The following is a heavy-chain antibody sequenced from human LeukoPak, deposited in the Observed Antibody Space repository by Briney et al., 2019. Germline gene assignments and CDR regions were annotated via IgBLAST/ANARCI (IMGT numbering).Heavy chain of an antibody. CDR3: ARGTNYYDSSGTYFDY. CDR1: GFTFSSYW. D-gene: IGHD3-22*01. V-gene: IGHV3-7*01. Sequence: GGSLRLSCAASGFTFSSYWMSWVRQAPGKGLEWVANIKQDGSEKYYVDSVKGRFTISRDNSKSTLYLQMNSLRAEDTAVYYCARGTNYYDSSGTYFDYWGQGTLVTVSS. J-gene: IGHJ4*02. CDR2: IKQDGSEK.